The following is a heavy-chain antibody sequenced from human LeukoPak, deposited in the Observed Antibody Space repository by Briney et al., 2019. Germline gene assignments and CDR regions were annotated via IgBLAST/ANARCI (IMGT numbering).Heavy chain of an antibody. CDR1: GYTSTSYD. CDR2: MNPNSGNT. Sequence: ASVKVSCKASGYTSTSYDINWVRQATGQGLEWMGWMNPNSGNTGYAQKFQGRVTITRNTSISTAYMELSSLRSEDTAVYYCARHVPHYGDYFDYWGQGTLATVSS. CDR3: ARHVPHYGDYFDY. V-gene: IGHV1-8*03. J-gene: IGHJ4*02. D-gene: IGHD4-17*01.